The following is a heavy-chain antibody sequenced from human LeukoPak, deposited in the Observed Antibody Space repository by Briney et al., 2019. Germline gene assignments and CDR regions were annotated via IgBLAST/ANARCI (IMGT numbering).Heavy chain of an antibody. J-gene: IGHJ3*02. CDR2: IIPILGIA. CDR1: GGTFSSYA. V-gene: IGHV1-69*04. Sequence: SVKVSCKASGGTFSSYAISWVRQAPGQGLEWMGRIIPILGIANYAQKFQGRVTITADKSTSTAYMELSSLRSGDTAVYYCASREVGATYPARGSDAFDIWGQGTMVTVSS. D-gene: IGHD1-26*01. CDR3: ASREVGATYPARGSDAFDI.